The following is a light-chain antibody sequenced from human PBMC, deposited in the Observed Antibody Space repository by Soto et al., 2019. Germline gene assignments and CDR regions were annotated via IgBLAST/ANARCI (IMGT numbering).Light chain of an antibody. CDR3: SSYTDSSNYV. J-gene: IGLJ1*01. CDR1: SSDLAIYNY. V-gene: IGLV2-14*01. Sequence: SVLTQPASVSGSPGQSITTSCTGTSSDLAIYNYVSWYQQQPGKAPKLMIYQVTNRPSGVSNRFSGSRSGNTASLTISGLQAEDEADYYCSSYTDSSNYVFGTGTKVTVL. CDR2: QVT.